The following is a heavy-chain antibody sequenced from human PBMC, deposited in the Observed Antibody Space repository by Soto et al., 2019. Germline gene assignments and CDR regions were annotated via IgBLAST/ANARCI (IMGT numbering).Heavy chain of an antibody. CDR3: ARHKGGYYSGVDV. D-gene: IGHD3-16*01. CDR1: GGSISSNSYY. CDR2: IYYSGTT. Sequence: SETLSLTCTVSGGSISSNSYYWAWIRQPPGKGLEWIGNIYYSGTTYYNPSLKSRVTMSVDTSKNQFSLKLSSVTAADTAVYYCARHKGGYYSGVDVWGQGTTVTVSS. J-gene: IGHJ6*02. V-gene: IGHV4-39*01.